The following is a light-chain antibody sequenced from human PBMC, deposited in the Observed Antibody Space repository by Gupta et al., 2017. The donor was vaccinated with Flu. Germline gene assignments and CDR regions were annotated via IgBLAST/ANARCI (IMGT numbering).Light chain of an antibody. V-gene: IGLV1-47*01. CDR1: ASNIVNNY. J-gene: IGLJ2*01. CDR3: ATWDDSRRGRI. Sequence: QSVVTQPPSASGTPGQRVTISCSESASNIVNNYVYWYQQFPGAAPKLLIYENNQRPSGVPDRCSGSASGASSSLGISGLRPEDEAAYYCATWDDSRRGRIFGGGTILTVL. CDR2: ENN.